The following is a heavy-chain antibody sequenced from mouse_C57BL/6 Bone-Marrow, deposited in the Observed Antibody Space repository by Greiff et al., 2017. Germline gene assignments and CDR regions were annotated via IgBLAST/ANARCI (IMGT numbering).Heavy chain of an antibody. CDR3: ARKGGDYYGSSYWCAD. V-gene: IGHV1-26*01. Sequence: EVQLQQSGPELVKPGASVKISCKASGYTFTDYYMNWVKQSHGKSLEWIGDINPNNGGTSYNQKFKGKATLTVDKSSSTAYMELRSLTSEDSAVYYCARKGGDYYGSSYWCADWGQGTLVTVSA. CDR1: GYTFTDYY. CDR2: INPNNGGT. J-gene: IGHJ3*01. D-gene: IGHD1-1*01.